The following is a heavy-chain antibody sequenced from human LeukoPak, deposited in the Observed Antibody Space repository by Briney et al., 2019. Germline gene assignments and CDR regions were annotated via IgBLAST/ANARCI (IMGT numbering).Heavy chain of an antibody. CDR3: ARDGYNYRGWFDP. D-gene: IGHD5-24*01. CDR1: GYTFTGYY. CDR2: INPNSGGT. V-gene: IGHV1-2*02. J-gene: IGHJ5*02. Sequence: ASVKVSCKASGYTFTGYYMHWVRQAPGQGLEWMGWINPNSGGTNYAQKFQGRVTMTRDTSISTAYMELSRLRSDDTAVYYCARDGYNYRGWFDPWGQGTLVTVSS.